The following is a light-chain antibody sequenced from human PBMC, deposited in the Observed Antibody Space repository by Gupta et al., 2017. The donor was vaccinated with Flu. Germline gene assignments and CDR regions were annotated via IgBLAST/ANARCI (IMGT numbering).Light chain of an antibody. Sequence: QLVLTQSPSASASLGASVTLTCTLSSGHSSYAIAWHQQQPEKGPRYLMKLNSDGSHTKGDGIPDRFSGSSSGAERYLTIASLQAEDEDDYYCQTWGTGFWVFGGGTKLTVL. CDR1: SGHSSYA. CDR3: QTWGTGFWV. V-gene: IGLV4-69*01. J-gene: IGLJ3*02. CDR2: LNSDGSH.